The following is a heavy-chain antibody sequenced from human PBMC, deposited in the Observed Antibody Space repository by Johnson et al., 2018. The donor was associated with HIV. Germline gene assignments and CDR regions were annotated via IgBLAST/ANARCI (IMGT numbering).Heavy chain of an antibody. D-gene: IGHD3-22*01. J-gene: IGHJ3*02. CDR3: AKAREYDSTGHGAFDI. V-gene: IGHV3-11*04. Sequence: QVQLVESGGGLVQPGGSLRLSCAASGFTFSDYYMSWIRQAPGKGLEWVSYISSSGSTIYYADSVKGRFTISRDNAKNSLYLQMNSLRAEVTAVYYCAKAREYDSTGHGAFDIWGQGTMVTVSS. CDR2: ISSSGSTI. CDR1: GFTFSDYY.